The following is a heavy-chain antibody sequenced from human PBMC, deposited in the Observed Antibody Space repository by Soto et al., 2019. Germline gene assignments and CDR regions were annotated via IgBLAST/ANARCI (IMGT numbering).Heavy chain of an antibody. CDR3: TAGQGRH. V-gene: IGHV3-30*09. CDR1: GFIFSADA. CDR2: ISYDGSNK. J-gene: IGHJ4*02. Sequence: QVQLVESGGGVVQPGRSLRLSCAASGFIFSADAMYWVRQAPGKGLEWVAVISYDGSNKYYADSVKGRFAISRDNSKDTLDLQMDTLRAEDTAVYYCTAGQGRHWGQGTLVTVSS.